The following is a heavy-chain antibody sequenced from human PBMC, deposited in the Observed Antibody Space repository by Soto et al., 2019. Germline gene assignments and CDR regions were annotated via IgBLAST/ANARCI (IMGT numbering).Heavy chain of an antibody. CDR1: WFTLTIYG. J-gene: IGHJ6*02. Sequence: GGSLRLSSEVSWFTLTIYGMMWVRRAPGKGLEWFSTIGRGGDTYYADSVKGRFTISRDNSKNTLFLQMNSLRAEDTALYFCAKDGTTTGIHYYAMDVWGQGTTVTVSS. CDR3: AKDGTTTGIHYYAMDV. V-gene: IGHV3-23*01. D-gene: IGHD1-1*01. CDR2: IGRGGDT.